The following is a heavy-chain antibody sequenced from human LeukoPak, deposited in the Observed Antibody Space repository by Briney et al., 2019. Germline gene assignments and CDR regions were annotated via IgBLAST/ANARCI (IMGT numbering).Heavy chain of an antibody. CDR2: IYQSGST. CDR1: GYSISSGYY. CDR3: ARAGITGSTGAFDI. V-gene: IGHV4-38-2*02. Sequence: SETLSLTCTVSGYSISSGYYWGWIRQPPGKGLEWIGCIYQSGSTYYNPSLKSRVTISVDTSKNQFSLKLSSVTAADTAVYYCARAGITGSTGAFDIWGQGTMVTVSS. J-gene: IGHJ3*02. D-gene: IGHD1-20*01.